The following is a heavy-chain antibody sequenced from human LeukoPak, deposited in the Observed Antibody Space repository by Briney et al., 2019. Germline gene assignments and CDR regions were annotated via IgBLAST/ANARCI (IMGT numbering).Heavy chain of an antibody. V-gene: IGHV3-11*01. D-gene: IGHD1-1*01. Sequence: PGGSLRLSCLASGFTFSDYYMSWVRQAPGKGLEWISYMSSRGYPTYYAESVKGRFTISRDNAKNTLYLQMHNLRTDDTAVYFCARVGIALTSPFDYLGLGTLVAVSS. CDR1: GFTFSDYY. J-gene: IGHJ4*02. CDR2: MSSRGYPT. CDR3: ARVGIALTSPFDY.